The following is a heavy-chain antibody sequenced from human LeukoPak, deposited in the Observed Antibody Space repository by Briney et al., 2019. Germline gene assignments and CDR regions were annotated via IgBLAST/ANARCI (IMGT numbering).Heavy chain of an antibody. CDR2: IIPIFGTA. CDR1: GGTFSSYA. Sequence: SVKVSCKASGGTFSSYAISWVRQAPGQGLEWMGGIIPIFGTANYAQKFQGRVTITADESTSTAYMELSSLRSEDTAVYYCARSGPHYDSSGYYLNDAFDIWGQGTMVTVSS. D-gene: IGHD3-22*01. CDR3: ARSGPHYDSSGYYLNDAFDI. J-gene: IGHJ3*02. V-gene: IGHV1-69*13.